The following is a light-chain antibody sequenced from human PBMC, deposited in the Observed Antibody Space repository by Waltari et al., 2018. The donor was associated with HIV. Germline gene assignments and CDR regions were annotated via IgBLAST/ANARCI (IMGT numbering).Light chain of an antibody. V-gene: IGLV2-14*01. CDR3: SSYSTRTTFVI. CDR1: TSDIGDYNY. CDR2: DVT. Sequence: QSALTQPASVSASRGQSITISCTGTTSDIGDYNYVSWYQQLPGKAPKLMIFDVTKRPSGVSNRVSGSKSGNTASLTISGLQAEDEADYYCSSYSTRTTFVIFGGGTKLTV. J-gene: IGLJ2*01.